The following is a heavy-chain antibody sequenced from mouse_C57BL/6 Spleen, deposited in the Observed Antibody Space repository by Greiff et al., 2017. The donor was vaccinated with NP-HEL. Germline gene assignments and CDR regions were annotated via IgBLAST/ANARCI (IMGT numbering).Heavy chain of an antibody. J-gene: IGHJ2*01. V-gene: IGHV6-3*01. CDR1: GFTFSNYW. Sequence: EVKLVESGGGLVQPGGSLKLSCVASGFTFSNYWMNWVRQSPEKGLEWVAQIRLKSDNYATHYAVSVKGRFTISRDDSKSSVYLQMNNLRAEDTGIYYCTANWAIFDYWGQGTTLTVSS. D-gene: IGHD4-1*01. CDR3: TANWAIFDY. CDR2: IRLKSDNYAT.